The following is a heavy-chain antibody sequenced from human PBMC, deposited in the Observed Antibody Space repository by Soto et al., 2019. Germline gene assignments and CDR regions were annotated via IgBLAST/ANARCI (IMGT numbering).Heavy chain of an antibody. CDR1: GFTFPIYD. CDR2: ISSRGTFI. CDR3: ERHTTDWVVGH. Sequence: GGSLRLSCAASGFTFPIYDFNWVRQAPGKGLEWVSSISSRGTFIYYADSVKGRFTISRDNAKNSVYLQMDNLRVEDTAVYYCERHTTDWVVGHWGQGALVTVSS. D-gene: IGHD3-9*01. V-gene: IGHV3-21*01. J-gene: IGHJ4*02.